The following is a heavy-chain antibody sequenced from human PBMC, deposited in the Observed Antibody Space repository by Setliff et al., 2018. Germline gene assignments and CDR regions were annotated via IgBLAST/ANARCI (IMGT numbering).Heavy chain of an antibody. D-gene: IGHD1-26*01. CDR1: GGTFSTFA. J-gene: IGHJ3*02. CDR3: ARARGSGARAFDI. V-gene: IGHV1-3*01. CDR2: ISAAGGDA. Sequence: ASVKVSCKTSGGTFSTFAIHWVRQAPGQRLEWMGWISAAGGDAKYSQKFQDRVTITRDTSATTAYIGLSSLRSEDTAVYYCARARGSGARAFDIWGQGTMVTVSS.